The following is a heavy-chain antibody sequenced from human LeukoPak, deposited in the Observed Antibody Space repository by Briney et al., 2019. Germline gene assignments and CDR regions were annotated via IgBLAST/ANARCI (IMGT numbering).Heavy chain of an antibody. V-gene: IGHV4-39*01. CDR2: IYYSGST. Sequence: SETLSLTCTVSGGSISSNSYYWGWGWIRQPPGKGLEWIGTIYYSGSTYYNPSLKSRVTISLDTSKNQFSLKLSSVTAADTAVYYCARLVGYYYYMDVWGKGTTVTVSS. J-gene: IGHJ6*03. CDR3: ARLVGYYYYMDV. D-gene: IGHD2-15*01. CDR1: GGSISSNSYY.